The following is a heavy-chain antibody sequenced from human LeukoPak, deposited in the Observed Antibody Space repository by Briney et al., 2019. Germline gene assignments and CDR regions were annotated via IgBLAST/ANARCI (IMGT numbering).Heavy chain of an antibody. J-gene: IGHJ5*02. CDR3: ARHGVATWFDP. CDR1: GGSFSDYY. D-gene: IGHD2-15*01. CDR2: INHSGTS. V-gene: IGHV4-34*01. Sequence: SETLSLTCAVYGGSFSDYYWSWIRQPPGKGLEWIAEINHSGTSNYSPSLKSRVTISVDTSKNQSSLKLNSVTAADTAVYYCARHGVATWFDPWGQGTLVTVSS.